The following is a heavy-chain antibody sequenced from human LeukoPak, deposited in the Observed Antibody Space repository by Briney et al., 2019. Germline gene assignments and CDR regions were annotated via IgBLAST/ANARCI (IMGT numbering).Heavy chain of an antibody. Sequence: ASVKVSCKASGGTFSSYAISWVRQAPGQGLEWVGGVIPLSGTTNYAEKFQGRVTITADESTSTAYMELSSLRSEDTAVYYCASTYCISTSCPPLRAYNHYYCMDVWGKGTTVTVSS. CDR1: GGTFSSYA. D-gene: IGHD2-2*01. J-gene: IGHJ6*03. CDR2: VIPLSGTT. CDR3: ASTYCISTSCPPLRAYNHYYCMDV. V-gene: IGHV1-69*13.